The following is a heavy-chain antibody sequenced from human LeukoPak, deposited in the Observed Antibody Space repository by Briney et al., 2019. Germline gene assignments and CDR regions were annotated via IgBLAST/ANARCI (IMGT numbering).Heavy chain of an antibody. CDR2: IHNSGRT. CDR1: GGSVSSYY. Sequence: SETLSLTCSVSGGSVSSYYWSWIRQSSGKGLEWIGYIHNSGRTNYNPSLKSRVTGFVDTSKNQVSLRLSSVTAADTAVYYCARHGTISSESYFDYWGQGALVTVSS. D-gene: IGHD1-14*01. V-gene: IGHV4-59*08. CDR3: ARHGTISSESYFDY. J-gene: IGHJ4*02.